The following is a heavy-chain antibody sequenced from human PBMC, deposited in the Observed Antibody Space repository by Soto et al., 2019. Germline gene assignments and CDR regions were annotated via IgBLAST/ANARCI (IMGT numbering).Heavy chain of an antibody. CDR1: GFTVSSNY. Sequence: PGGSLRLSCAASGFTVSSNYMSWVRQAPGKGLEWVSVIYSGGSTYYADSVKGRFTISRDNSKNTLYLQMNSLRAEDTAVYYCARDRWAAVAGLYYYYGMDVWGQGTTVTVSS. D-gene: IGHD6-19*01. CDR2: IYSGGST. CDR3: ARDRWAAVAGLYYYYGMDV. V-gene: IGHV3-53*01. J-gene: IGHJ6*02.